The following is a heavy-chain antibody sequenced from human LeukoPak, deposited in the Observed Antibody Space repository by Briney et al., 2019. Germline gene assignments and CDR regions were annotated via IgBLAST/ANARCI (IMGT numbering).Heavy chain of an antibody. V-gene: IGHV3-23*01. Sequence: PGGSLRLSCAASGFTFSSPAMSWVRQTPGKGLEWVSSITPSGDGTYYAASVKGRFTISRDNSKNTLYLQMDSLRADDTAKYYCAKDSPVVTWWGQGTLVTVSS. CDR3: AKDSPVVTW. J-gene: IGHJ4*02. CDR1: GFTFSSPA. CDR2: ITPSGDGT. D-gene: IGHD3-16*02.